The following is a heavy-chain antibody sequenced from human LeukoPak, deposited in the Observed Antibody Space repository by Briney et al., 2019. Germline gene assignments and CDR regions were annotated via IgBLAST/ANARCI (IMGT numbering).Heavy chain of an antibody. D-gene: IGHD2-8*01. J-gene: IGHJ6*03. CDR2: ISGSGGST. CDR1: GFTFSSYA. V-gene: IGHV3-23*01. CDR3: ARGGVKRVFDYMDV. Sequence: GGSLRLSCAASGFTFSSYAMSWVRQAPGKGLEWVSAISGSGGSTYYADSVKGRFTISRDNSKNTLYLQMNSLRPEDTAVYYCARGGVKRVFDYMDVWGKGTTVTVSS.